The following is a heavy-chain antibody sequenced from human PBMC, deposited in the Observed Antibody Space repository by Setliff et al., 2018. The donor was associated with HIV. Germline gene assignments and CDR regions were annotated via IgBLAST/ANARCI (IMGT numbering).Heavy chain of an antibody. V-gene: IGHV1-69*13. Sequence: SVKVSCKVSGYTFSNYYIHWVRQAPGQGLEWMGGIIAILGTAKYAQKFQGRVTITADDYMSTAYLELSSLRSDDTAVFFCARKKKDYYGSGSYSGYYYYYHMDVWGQGTTVTVSS. CDR2: IIAILGTA. CDR3: ARKKKDYYGSGSYSGYYYYYHMDV. J-gene: IGHJ6*03. CDR1: GYTFSNYY. D-gene: IGHD3-10*01.